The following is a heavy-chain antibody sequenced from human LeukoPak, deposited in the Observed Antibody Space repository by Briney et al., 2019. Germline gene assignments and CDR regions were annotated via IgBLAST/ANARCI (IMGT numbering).Heavy chain of an antibody. CDR1: GYTFTSYA. Sequence: ASVKVSCKASGYTFTSYAMNWVRQAPGQGLEWMGWINTNTGNPTYAQGFTGRFVFSLDTSVSTAYLQISSLKAEDTAVYYCARTMYSYGYNAFDIWGQGTMVTVSS. V-gene: IGHV7-4-1*02. CDR2: INTNTGNP. CDR3: ARTMYSYGYNAFDI. D-gene: IGHD5-18*01. J-gene: IGHJ3*02.